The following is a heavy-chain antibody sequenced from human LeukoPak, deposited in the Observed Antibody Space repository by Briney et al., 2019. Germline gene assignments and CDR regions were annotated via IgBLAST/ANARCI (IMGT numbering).Heavy chain of an antibody. V-gene: IGHV1-8*01. CDR2: MNPNSGNT. D-gene: IGHD4-17*01. CDR1: GYTFTSYD. Sequence: ASVKVSCKASGYTFTSYDINWVRQATGQGLEWMGWMNPNSGNTGYAQKFQGRVTMTRNTSISTAYMELSSLRSEDTAVYYCARGRGVNRSGYGDYVRPYYYYGMDVWGQGTTVTVSS. J-gene: IGHJ6*02. CDR3: ARGRGVNRSGYGDYVRPYYYYGMDV.